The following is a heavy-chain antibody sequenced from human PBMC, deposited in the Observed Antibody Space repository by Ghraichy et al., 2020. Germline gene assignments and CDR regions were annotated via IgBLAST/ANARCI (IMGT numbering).Heavy chain of an antibody. V-gene: IGHV3-48*03. CDR3: ARDGVQSGYDYKDY. CDR2: ISSSGSTI. CDR1: GFTFSSYE. D-gene: IGHD5-12*01. J-gene: IGHJ4*02. Sequence: GGSLRLSCAASGFTFSSYEMNWVRQAPGKGLEWVSYISSSGSTIYYADSVKGRFTISRDNAKNSLYLQMNSLRAEDTAVYYCARDGVQSGYDYKDYWGQGTLVTVSS.